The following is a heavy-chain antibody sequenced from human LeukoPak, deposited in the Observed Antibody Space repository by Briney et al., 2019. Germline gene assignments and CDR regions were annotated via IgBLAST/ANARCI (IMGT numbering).Heavy chain of an antibody. CDR2: INSDGSST. Sequence: GGSLRLSCAASGFSISTDWMHWVRQAPGKGLVWVSRINSDGSSTSYADSVKGRFTISRDNAKNTLYLQMNSLRAEDTAVYYCARVLGLVPTEPFGYWGQGTLVTVSS. V-gene: IGHV3-74*01. CDR3: ARVLGLVPTEPFGY. J-gene: IGHJ4*02. CDR1: GFSISTDW. D-gene: IGHD3/OR15-3a*01.